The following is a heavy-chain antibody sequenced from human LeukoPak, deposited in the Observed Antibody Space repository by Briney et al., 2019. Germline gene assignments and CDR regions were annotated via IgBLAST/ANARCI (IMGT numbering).Heavy chain of an antibody. V-gene: IGHV3-23*01. CDR3: AKNQYQLLLGGDDY. D-gene: IGHD2-2*01. CDR2: ISGSGGST. Sequence: QPGGPLRLSCAASGFTFSSYAMSWVRQAPGKGLEWVSAISGSGGSTYYADSVKGRFTISRDNSKNTLYLQMNSLRAEDTAVYYCAKNQYQLLLGGDDYWGQGTLVTVSS. CDR1: GFTFSSYA. J-gene: IGHJ4*02.